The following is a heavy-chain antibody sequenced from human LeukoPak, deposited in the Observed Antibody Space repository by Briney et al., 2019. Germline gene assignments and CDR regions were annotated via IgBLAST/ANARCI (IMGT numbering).Heavy chain of an antibody. J-gene: IGHJ6*02. CDR1: GYTFTSYD. Sequence: ASVKVSCKASGYTFTSYDINWVRQATGQGLEWMGWMNPNNGNTGYAQKFQGRVTMTRNTSISTAYMELSSLRSEDTAVYYCARAGYSSSWGVYYYGMDVWGQGTTVTVSS. D-gene: IGHD6-13*01. CDR3: ARAGYSSSWGVYYYGMDV. CDR2: MNPNNGNT. V-gene: IGHV1-8*01.